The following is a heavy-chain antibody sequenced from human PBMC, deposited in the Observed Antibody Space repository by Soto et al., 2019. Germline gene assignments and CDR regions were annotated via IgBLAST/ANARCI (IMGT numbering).Heavy chain of an antibody. CDR3: ARDGQWLPRDGLRSSYYFDY. V-gene: IGHV3-33*01. Sequence: QVQLVESGGGVVQPGRSLRLSCAASGFNFSSYVMHWVRQAPGKGLEWVAVIWYDGGNKYYADSVKGRFTISRDNSKNTLYPQMNSLRAEDTAVYYCARDGQWLPRDGLRSSYYFDYWGPGTLVTVSS. J-gene: IGHJ4*02. CDR2: IWYDGGNK. D-gene: IGHD6-19*01. CDR1: GFNFSSYV.